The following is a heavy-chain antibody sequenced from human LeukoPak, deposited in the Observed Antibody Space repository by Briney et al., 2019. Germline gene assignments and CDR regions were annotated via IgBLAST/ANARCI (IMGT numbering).Heavy chain of an antibody. CDR3: AKEVIVGVSFDY. V-gene: IGHV3-23*01. J-gene: IGHJ4*02. D-gene: IGHD1-26*01. CDR2: ISGSGGST. CDR1: GFTFSSYA. Sequence: PGGSLRLSCAASGFTFSSYAMSWVRQAPGKGLEWVAAISGSGGSTCYADSVKGRFTISRDNFKNTLYLQMNSLRAEDTAVYYCAKEVIVGVSFDYWGQGTLVTVSS.